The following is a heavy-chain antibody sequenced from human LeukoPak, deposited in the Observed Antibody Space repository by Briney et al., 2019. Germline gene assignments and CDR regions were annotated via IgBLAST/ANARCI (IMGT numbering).Heavy chain of an antibody. CDR1: GFTFSSYG. J-gene: IGHJ6*02. D-gene: IGHD4-23*01. V-gene: IGHV3-30*18. CDR2: ISYDGSNK. CDR3: AKDLKVDYGGAHYGMDV. Sequence: PGGSLRLSCAASGFTFSSYGMHWVRQAPGKGLEWVAVISYDGSNKYYAESVKGRFTISRDNSKKMLSLQMNSLRAEDTAVYYCAKDLKVDYGGAHYGMDVWGQGTTVTVSS.